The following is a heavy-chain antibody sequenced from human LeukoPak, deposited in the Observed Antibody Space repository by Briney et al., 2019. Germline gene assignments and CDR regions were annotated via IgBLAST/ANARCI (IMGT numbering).Heavy chain of an antibody. CDR3: AKDNPDHGGNSAFDY. Sequence: GGSLRLSCAASGFTFSSYVMHWVRQAPGKGLEWVANVKQDGSRKYYVDSVKGRFTISRDNARNSLYLEMNSLRAEDTAVYYCAKDNPDHGGNSAFDYWGQGTLVTVSS. D-gene: IGHD4-23*01. CDR1: GFTFSSYV. J-gene: IGHJ4*02. CDR2: VKQDGSRK. V-gene: IGHV3-7*05.